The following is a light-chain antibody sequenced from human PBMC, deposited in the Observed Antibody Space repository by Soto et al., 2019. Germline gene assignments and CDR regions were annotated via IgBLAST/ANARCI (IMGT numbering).Light chain of an antibody. CDR3: QQLNSYPRT. V-gene: IGKV1-9*01. J-gene: IGKJ5*01. CDR2: AAS. CDR1: QGISSY. Sequence: DIQLIQSPSFLSASVGDRVTITCRASQGISSYLAWYQQKPGKAPKLLIYAASTLQSGVPSRFSGSGSGTEFTLTISSLQPEDFATYYCQQLNSYPRTFGQGRRLEIK.